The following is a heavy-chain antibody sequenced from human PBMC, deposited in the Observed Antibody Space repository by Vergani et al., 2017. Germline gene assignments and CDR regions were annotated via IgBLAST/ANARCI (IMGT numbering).Heavy chain of an antibody. V-gene: IGHV3-23*04. Sequence: EVQMVESGGGLVKPGGSLRLSCVASGFTFSHYSMNWVRQAPGKGLEWVSGISGSGGATYYADSVKGRFTISRDNSKNTLYLQMNSLRAEDTAVYYCAKGSMIVVVMTEEFDYWGQGTLVTVSS. CDR3: AKGSMIVVVMTEEFDY. CDR2: ISGSGGAT. CDR1: GFTFSHYS. D-gene: IGHD3-22*01. J-gene: IGHJ4*02.